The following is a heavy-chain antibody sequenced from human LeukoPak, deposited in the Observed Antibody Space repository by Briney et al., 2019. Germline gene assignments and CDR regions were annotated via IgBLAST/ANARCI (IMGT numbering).Heavy chain of an antibody. CDR2: IRYDGSNK. J-gene: IGHJ4*02. D-gene: IGHD2-2*01. CDR3: AKEGYCSSTSCYDFDY. Sequence: GGSLRLSCAASGFTLSSYGMHWVRQAPGKGLEWVAFIRYDGSNKYYADSVKGRFTISRDNSKNTLYLQMNSLRAEDTAVYYCAKEGYCSSTSCYDFDYWGQGTLVTVSS. V-gene: IGHV3-30*02. CDR1: GFTLSSYG.